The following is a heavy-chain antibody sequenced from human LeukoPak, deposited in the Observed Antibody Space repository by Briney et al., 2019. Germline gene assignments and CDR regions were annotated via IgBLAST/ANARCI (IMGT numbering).Heavy chain of an antibody. CDR3: AKHVGSGWATDFFDS. CDR2: IPGNGDST. J-gene: IGHJ4*02. Sequence: GGSLRPSCATSGFTFRTHAMTWVRQAPGKGLEWVSCIPGNGDSTYYADSVKGRFTISRDNSKNTLYLQMDSLRAEDTAVYYCAKHVGSGWATDFFDSWGQGALVTVSS. V-gene: IGHV3-23*01. CDR1: GFTFRTHA. D-gene: IGHD6-19*01.